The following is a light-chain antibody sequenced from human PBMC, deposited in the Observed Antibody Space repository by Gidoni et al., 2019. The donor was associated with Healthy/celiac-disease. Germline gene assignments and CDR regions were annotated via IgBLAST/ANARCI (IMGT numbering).Light chain of an antibody. J-gene: IGKJ4*01. CDR1: QSVSSY. Sequence: EIVLTQSPATLSVSPGERATLPCRASQSVSSYLAWYQQKPGQAPRLLIYDASNRATGIPARFSGSGSGTDFTLTISSLEPEDFAVYYCQQRSNWPTFGGGTKVEIK. CDR3: QQRSNWPT. V-gene: IGKV3-11*01. CDR2: DAS.